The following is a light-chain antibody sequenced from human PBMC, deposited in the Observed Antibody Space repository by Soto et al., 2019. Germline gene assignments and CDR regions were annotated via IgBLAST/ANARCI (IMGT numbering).Light chain of an antibody. CDR1: QNVDSNY. Sequence: EIVLTQSPATLSLSPGERATLSCRASQNVDSNYLAWYQQKPGQAPRIIIFGASGRATGIPDRFSGSGSGTDFTLTISRLEPEDFAVYYSQQYGSLSWTFGQGTKVDIK. V-gene: IGKV3-20*01. CDR3: QQYGSLSWT. CDR2: GAS. J-gene: IGKJ1*01.